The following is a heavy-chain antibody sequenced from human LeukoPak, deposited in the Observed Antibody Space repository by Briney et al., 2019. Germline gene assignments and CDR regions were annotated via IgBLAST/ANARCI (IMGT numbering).Heavy chain of an antibody. V-gene: IGHV4-31*03. Sequence: SETLSLTRTVSGVSFNNDVYYWSWTRQHPGKGLEWIGCIHYRWTTYYTPSLKSRVTISIDTAKNQFSLKLTSVTVADTAVYYCTRGVGAWGQGTLVTVSS. CDR1: GVSFNNDVYY. CDR3: TRGVGA. CDR2: IHYRWTT. J-gene: IGHJ5*02.